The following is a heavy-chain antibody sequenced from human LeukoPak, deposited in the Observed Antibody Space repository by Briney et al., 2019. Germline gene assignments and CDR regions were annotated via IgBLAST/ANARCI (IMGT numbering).Heavy chain of an antibody. J-gene: IGHJ3*02. CDR1: GGSISSSSYY. CDR3: ARDKPLYYDILTGYRSDAFDI. CDR2: IYYSGST. D-gene: IGHD3-9*01. Sequence: SETLSLTCTVSGGSISSSSYYWGWIRQPPGKGLEWIGSIYYSGSTYYNPSLKSRVTISVDTSKNQFSLKLSSVTAADTAVYYCARDKPLYYDILTGYRSDAFDIWGQGTMVTVSS. V-gene: IGHV4-39*07.